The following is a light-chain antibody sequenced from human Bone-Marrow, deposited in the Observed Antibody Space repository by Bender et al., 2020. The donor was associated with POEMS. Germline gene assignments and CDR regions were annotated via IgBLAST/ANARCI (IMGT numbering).Light chain of an antibody. CDR1: QLGDQY. V-gene: IGLV3-1*01. J-gene: IGLJ2*01. CDR2: EDN. CDR3: RAWDRDSGLI. Sequence: SYGLTQPPSVSVSPGHTDNITCSGDQLGDQYASWYQLKPGQSPVLVIYEDNKRASGIPERFCGSTSGNTTTLTISGTHTRDAFGYYCRAWDRDSGLIYGEGRRLTV.